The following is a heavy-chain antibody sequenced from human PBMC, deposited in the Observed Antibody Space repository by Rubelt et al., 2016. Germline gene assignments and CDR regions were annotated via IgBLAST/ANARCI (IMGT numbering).Heavy chain of an antibody. J-gene: IGHJ6*02. Sequence: GGGVVQPGRSLRLSCAASGFTFSSYAMHWVRQAPGKGLEWVAVISYDGSNKYYADSVKGRFTISRDNSKNTLYLQMNSLRDEDTAVYYCARCFSDSSGWYSSAYYYYYYGMDVWGQGTTVTVSS. V-gene: IGHV3-30*04. CDR2: ISYDGSNK. D-gene: IGHD6-19*01. CDR3: ARCFSDSSGWYSSAYYYYYYGMDV. CDR1: GFTFSSYA.